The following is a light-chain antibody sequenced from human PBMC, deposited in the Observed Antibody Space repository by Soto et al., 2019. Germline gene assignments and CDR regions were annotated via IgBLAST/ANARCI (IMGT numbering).Light chain of an antibody. J-gene: IGKJ4*01. CDR3: EQYGRARLT. CDR2: GAS. V-gene: IGKV3-20*01. Sequence: IVLTQSPGTLSLSPGERATLSCRASQSVTSYLAWYPQKPGQAPRLLIYGASFRATDVPDRFTGGGSGTDFTLTISGLEPEDYAVYYCEQYGRARLTFGGGTKVEIK. CDR1: QSVTSY.